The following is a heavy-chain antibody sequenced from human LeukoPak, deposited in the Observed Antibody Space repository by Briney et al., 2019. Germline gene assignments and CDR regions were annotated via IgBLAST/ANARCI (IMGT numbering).Heavy chain of an antibody. CDR1: GFTFSSYS. V-gene: IGHV3-21*01. J-gene: IGHJ4*02. CDR2: ISSSSSYI. D-gene: IGHD4-17*01. CDR3: ASDIMTTVTTYERYFDY. Sequence: PGGSLRLSCAASGFTFSSYSMNWVRQAPGKGLEWVSSISSSSSYIYYADSVKGRFAISRDNAKNSLYLQMNSLRAEDTAVYYCASDIMTTVTTYERYFDYWGQGTLVTVSS.